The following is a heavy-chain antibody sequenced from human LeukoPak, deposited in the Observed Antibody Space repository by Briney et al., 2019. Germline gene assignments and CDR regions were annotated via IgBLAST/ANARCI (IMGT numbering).Heavy chain of an antibody. CDR1: GLTFSSYE. CDR2: ISSSGSTI. CDR3: AREPRGWYSYGPSEGILY. J-gene: IGHJ4*02. D-gene: IGHD5-18*01. V-gene: IGHV3-48*03. Sequence: GGSLRLSCAASGLTFSSYEMNWVRQAPGKGLEWVSYISSSGSTIYYADSVKGRFTISRDNAKNSLYLQMNSLRAEDTAVYYCAREPRGWYSYGPSEGILYWGQGTLVTVSS.